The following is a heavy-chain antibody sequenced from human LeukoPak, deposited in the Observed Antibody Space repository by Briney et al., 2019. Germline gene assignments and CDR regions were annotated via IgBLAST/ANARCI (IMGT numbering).Heavy chain of an antibody. CDR1: GFTFSSYA. Sequence: GGSLRLSCAASGFTFSSYAMHWVRQAPGKGLEWVAIISFDGSNKYYADSVKGRFTISRDNSENTVYLQMNSLRAEDTAVYYCARDRADSSGYYGNVGYWGPGTLVTVSS. D-gene: IGHD3-22*01. J-gene: IGHJ4*02. CDR2: ISFDGSNK. CDR3: ARDRADSSGYYGNVGY. V-gene: IGHV3-30-3*01.